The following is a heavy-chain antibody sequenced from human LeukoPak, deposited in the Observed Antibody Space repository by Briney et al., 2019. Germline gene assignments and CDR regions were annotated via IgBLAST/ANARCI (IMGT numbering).Heavy chain of an antibody. CDR2: IIPIFGTA. V-gene: IGHV1-69*05. J-gene: IGHJ5*02. Sequence: SVKVSXKASGGTFRSYAISWVRQAPGQGLEWIGRIIPIFGTANYAQKFQGRVTITTDESTSTAYMELSSLRSEDTAVYYCASEYYDFWSGSDWFDPWGQGTLVTVSS. D-gene: IGHD3-3*01. CDR1: GGTFRSYA. CDR3: ASEYYDFWSGSDWFDP.